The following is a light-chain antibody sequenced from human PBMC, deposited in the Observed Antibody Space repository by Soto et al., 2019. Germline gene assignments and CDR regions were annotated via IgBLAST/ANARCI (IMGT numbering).Light chain of an antibody. J-gene: IGLJ1*01. Sequence: QSVLTQPASVSGSPGQSITISCTGTSSDIGGYKYVSWYQQHPGKAPKLMIYEVTYRPSGVSDRFSGSKSGNTASLTVSGLQAGDEADYYCSSYTSSGTLYVFGTGTKVTVL. CDR3: SSYTSSGTLYV. CDR2: EVT. CDR1: SSDIGGYKY. V-gene: IGLV2-14*01.